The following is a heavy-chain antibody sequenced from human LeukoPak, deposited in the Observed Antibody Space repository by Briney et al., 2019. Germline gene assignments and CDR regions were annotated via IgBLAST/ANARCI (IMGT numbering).Heavy chain of an antibody. CDR2: ISWNSGSI. V-gene: IGHV3-9*01. CDR1: GFTFDDYA. Sequence: PGRSLRLSCAASGFTFDDYAMHWVRQAPGKGLEWDSGISWNSGSIGYADSVKGRFTISRDNAKNSLYLQMNSLRAEDTALYYCAKVYLRFSVVVVAAFFDYWGQGTLVTVSS. CDR3: AKVYLRFSVVVVAAFFDY. J-gene: IGHJ4*02. D-gene: IGHD2-15*01.